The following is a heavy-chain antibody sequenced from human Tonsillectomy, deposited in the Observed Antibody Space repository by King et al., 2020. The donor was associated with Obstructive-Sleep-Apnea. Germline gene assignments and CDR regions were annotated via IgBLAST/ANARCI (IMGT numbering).Heavy chain of an antibody. Sequence: QLQESGPGLVKPSETLSLTCTVSGGSISSSTYYLGWIRQPPGKGLEWIGSIYYSGSTYYNPSLKSRVTISVDTSKNQFSLKLSSVTAADTAVYYCARVSSTGYMAGEVDYWGQGTLVTVSS. CDR3: ARVSSTGYMAGEVDY. CDR2: IYYSGST. CDR1: GGSISSSTYY. D-gene: IGHD3-22*01. V-gene: IGHV4-39*07. J-gene: IGHJ4*02.